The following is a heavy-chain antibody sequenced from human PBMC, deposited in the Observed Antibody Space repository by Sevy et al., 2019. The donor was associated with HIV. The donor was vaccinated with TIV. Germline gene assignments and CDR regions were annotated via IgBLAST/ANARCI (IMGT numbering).Heavy chain of an antibody. Sequence: GSLRLSCAASGFTFSSYGMHWVRQAPGKGLEWVAVISYDGSNKYYADSVKGRVTISRDNSKNTLYLQMNSLGAEDTAVYYCAKDGSTGGRYSSSWHRQKSGYFQHWGQGTLVTVSS. CDR2: ISYDGSNK. D-gene: IGHD6-13*01. J-gene: IGHJ1*01. V-gene: IGHV3-30*18. CDR3: AKDGSTGGRYSSSWHRQKSGYFQH. CDR1: GFTFSSYG.